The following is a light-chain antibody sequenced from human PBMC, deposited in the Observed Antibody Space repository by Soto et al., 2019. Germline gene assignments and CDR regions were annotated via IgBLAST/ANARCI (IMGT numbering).Light chain of an antibody. V-gene: IGLV1-40*01. CDR2: GNS. J-gene: IGLJ2*01. CDR1: SSNIGAGYD. CDR3: QSSDSSLRGDVV. Sequence: QSVLTQPPSVSGAPGQRVTISCTGSSSNIGAGYDVHWYQQLPGTAPKLLIYGNSNRPSGVPDRFSGSKSGTSASLAITGLQAEYEADYYCQSSDSSLRGDVVFGGGTKLTVL.